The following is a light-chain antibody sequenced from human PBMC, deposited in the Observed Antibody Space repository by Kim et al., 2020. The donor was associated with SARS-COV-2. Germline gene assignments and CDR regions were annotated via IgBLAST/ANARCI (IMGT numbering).Light chain of an antibody. J-gene: IGLJ2*01. CDR2: GTS. CDR1: SANIGAGYD. CDR3: QSHDNSLSGGV. Sequence: QRVTISCPGSSANIGAGYDVHWYQHIPGTAPNLLISGTSNRPSGVPDRFSGSKSDASASLAITGLQAADEADYSCQSHDNSLSGGVFGGGTQLTVL. V-gene: IGLV1-40*03.